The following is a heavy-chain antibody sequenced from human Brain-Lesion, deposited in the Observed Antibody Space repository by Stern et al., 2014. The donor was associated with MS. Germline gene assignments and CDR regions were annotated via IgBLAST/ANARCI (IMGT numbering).Heavy chain of an antibody. CDR1: GGSISSSTYY. J-gene: IGHJ4*02. D-gene: IGHD1-26*01. V-gene: IGHV4-39*01. CDR3: ARHDSVPRPSQLYSARDRGPGYFDY. CDR2: IYYSGFT. Sequence: QLQLQESGPGLVKPSETLSLPCTVSGGSISSSTYYWAWIRQPPGKGLEWIGNIYYSGFTYYNPSLKSRVTISVAMSKNQFSLKLSSVTAADTAIYYCARHDSVPRPSQLYSARDRGPGYFDYWGQGTLVTVSS.